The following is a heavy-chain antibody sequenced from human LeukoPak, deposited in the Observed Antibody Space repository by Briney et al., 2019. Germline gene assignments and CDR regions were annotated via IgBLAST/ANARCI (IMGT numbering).Heavy chain of an antibody. CDR3: AKNSGSYDLHY. J-gene: IGHJ4*02. D-gene: IGHD1-26*01. V-gene: IGHV3-23*01. CDR2: ISGSGGST. Sequence: GGSLRLSCAASGFTFSNYAMSWVRQAPGKGLEWVSAISGSGGSTYYADSVKGRFTISRDNSKNTLYLQMNSLRAEDTAVYYCAKNSGSYDLHYWGQGALVTVSS. CDR1: GFTFSNYA.